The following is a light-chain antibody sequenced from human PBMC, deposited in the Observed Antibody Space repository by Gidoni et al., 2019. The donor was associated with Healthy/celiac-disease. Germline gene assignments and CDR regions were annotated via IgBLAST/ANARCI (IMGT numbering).Light chain of an antibody. J-gene: IGKJ2*01. CDR1: QGVSSY. CDR2: DAS. V-gene: IGKV3D-11*01. Sequence: EIVLTQSPATLSLSPGERATLSCRASQGVSSYLAWYQQKPGQAPRLLIYDASNRATGIPARFSGSGPGTDFTLTISSLEPEDFAVYYCQQRSNWHPNTFXQXTKLEIK. CDR3: QQRSNWHPNT.